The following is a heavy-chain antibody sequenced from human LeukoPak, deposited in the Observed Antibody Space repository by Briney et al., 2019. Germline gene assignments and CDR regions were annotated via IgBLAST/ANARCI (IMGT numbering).Heavy chain of an antibody. V-gene: IGHV3-30*02. J-gene: IGHJ5*02. CDR1: GFTFSSDG. CDR2: IRDDGSNK. CDR3: AKGGLGIGSWFDP. D-gene: IGHD3/OR15-3a*01. Sequence: GGSLRLSCTASGFTFSSDGMHWVRQAPGKGLEWVAFIRDDGSNKYYADSVKGRFTISRDKSKNTLYFQMNRLRVDDTAVYFRAKGGLGIGSWFDPWGQGTLVTVSS.